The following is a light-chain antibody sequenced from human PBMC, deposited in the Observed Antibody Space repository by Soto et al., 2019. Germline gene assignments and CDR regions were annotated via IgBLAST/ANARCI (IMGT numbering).Light chain of an antibody. CDR3: QQYNKWPQT. Sequence: EAVLTQSPATLSVFPGERATLSCRASQSVATNLAWYQQRPGQAPRLLIYGASKRAIGLPARFSGSGSGTEFTLTITSLQSEDFAVYYCQQYNKWPQTSGQGTKVDIK. J-gene: IGKJ1*01. CDR2: GAS. V-gene: IGKV3-15*01. CDR1: QSVATN.